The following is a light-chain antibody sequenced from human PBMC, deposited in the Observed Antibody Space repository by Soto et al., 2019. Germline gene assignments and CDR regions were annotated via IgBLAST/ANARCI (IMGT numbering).Light chain of an antibody. V-gene: IGKV3-11*01. J-gene: IGKJ2*01. Sequence: EIVLTQAPATRSLSPGERATLSCRASQSVSSYLAWYQQKPGQAPRLLIYDASNRATGIPARFSGSGSGTDFTLTISSLEPVDFAVYYCQQRSNWPYTFGQGTKLEIK. CDR1: QSVSSY. CDR2: DAS. CDR3: QQRSNWPYT.